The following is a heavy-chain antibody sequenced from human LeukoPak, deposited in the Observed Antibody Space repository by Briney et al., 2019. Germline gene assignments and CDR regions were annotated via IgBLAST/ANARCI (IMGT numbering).Heavy chain of an antibody. CDR1: GYTFTNYG. Sequence: ASVKVSCKASGYTFTNYGISWVRQAPGQGLEWMGWISAYNGYTDYAQKLQFRVTMTTDTSTSTAYMELRSLRSDDTAVYYCARTAADYYYYGMDVWGQGTTVTVSS. J-gene: IGHJ6*02. V-gene: IGHV1-18*01. CDR2: ISAYNGYT. CDR3: ARTAADYYYYGMDV. D-gene: IGHD6-13*01.